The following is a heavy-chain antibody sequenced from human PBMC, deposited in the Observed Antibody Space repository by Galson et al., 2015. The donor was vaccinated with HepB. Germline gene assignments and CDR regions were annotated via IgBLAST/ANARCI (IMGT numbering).Heavy chain of an antibody. Sequence: SVKVSCKASGYTFTSYAMHWVRQAPGQRLEWMGWINAGNGNTKYSQKFQGRVTITRDTSASTAYMELSSLRSEDTAVYFCSGGSRAPYGMDVWGQGTTVTVSS. CDR2: INAGNGNT. CDR1: GYTFTSYA. V-gene: IGHV1-3*01. D-gene: IGHD2-15*01. CDR3: SGGSRAPYGMDV. J-gene: IGHJ6*02.